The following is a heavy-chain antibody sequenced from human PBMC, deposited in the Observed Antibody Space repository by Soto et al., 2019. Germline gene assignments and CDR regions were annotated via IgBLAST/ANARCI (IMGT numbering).Heavy chain of an antibody. CDR2: INAGNGNT. CDR1: GYTFTSYA. Sequence: AXVKVSCKASGYTFTSYAMHWVRQAPGQRLEWMGWINAGNGNTKYSQKFQGRVTITRDTSASTAYMELSSLRSEDTAVYYCARDYGIAVAGTGYYWGEGTLVTVSS. CDR3: ARDYGIAVAGTGYY. J-gene: IGHJ4*02. V-gene: IGHV1-3*01. D-gene: IGHD6-19*01.